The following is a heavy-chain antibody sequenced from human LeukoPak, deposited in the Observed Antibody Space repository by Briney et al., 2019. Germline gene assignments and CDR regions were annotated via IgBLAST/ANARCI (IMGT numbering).Heavy chain of an antibody. Sequence: GGSLRLSCAASGFTFDDYAMHWVRQAPGKGLEWVSGISWNSGSIGYADSVKGRFTISRDNAKNSLYLQMNSLRAEDTALYYCAKAGIAVVPDHISYEIYNYYYMDVWGKGTTVTVSS. V-gene: IGHV3-9*01. CDR1: GFTFDDYA. J-gene: IGHJ6*03. CDR3: AKAGIAVVPDHISYEIYNYYYMDV. D-gene: IGHD2-2*01. CDR2: ISWNSGSI.